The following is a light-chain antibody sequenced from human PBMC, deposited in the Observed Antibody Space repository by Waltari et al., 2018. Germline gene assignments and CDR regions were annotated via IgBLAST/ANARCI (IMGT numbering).Light chain of an antibody. CDR3: QQFKDYPLT. CDR2: NVF. CDR1: QDISNH. J-gene: IGKJ4*01. Sequence: DIQLTQSPSFLSASVGDRDTITCRASQDISNHLTWVQQAPGKAPKLLIYNVFTLQSGVPSRFSGSRSGSEFTLTISSLQSEDFATYYCQQFKDYPLTLGGGTKVEIK. V-gene: IGKV1-9*01.